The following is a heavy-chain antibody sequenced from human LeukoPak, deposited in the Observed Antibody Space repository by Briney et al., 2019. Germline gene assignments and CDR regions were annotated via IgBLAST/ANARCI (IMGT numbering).Heavy chain of an antibody. CDR2: IYYSGST. CDR3: ARARGGYLFDY. V-gene: IGHV4-59*01. D-gene: IGHD5-12*01. Sequence: SETLSLTCTVSGGSISSYYWSWIRQPPGKGLEWIGYIYYSGSTNYNPSLKSRVTISVDTSKNQFSLKLSSVTAADTAVYYCARARGGYLFDYWGQGTLVTVSS. J-gene: IGHJ4*02. CDR1: GGSISSYY.